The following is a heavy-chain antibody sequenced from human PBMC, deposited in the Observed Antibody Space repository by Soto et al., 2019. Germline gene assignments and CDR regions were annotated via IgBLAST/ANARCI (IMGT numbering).Heavy chain of an antibody. CDR3: AKGNDNPLRP. D-gene: IGHD1-1*01. CDR1: GFTFSNNA. CDR2: ITGSGDKT. J-gene: IGHJ5*02. V-gene: IGHV3-23*01. Sequence: EVQLLESGGGLEQPGGSLRLSCTASGFTFSNNAMSWVRQAPGKGLEWVSAITGSGDKTFYADSVKGRFTISRDNFKNPVYLQMNSLRGEDTAVYYCAKGNDNPLRPWGQGTLVTVSS.